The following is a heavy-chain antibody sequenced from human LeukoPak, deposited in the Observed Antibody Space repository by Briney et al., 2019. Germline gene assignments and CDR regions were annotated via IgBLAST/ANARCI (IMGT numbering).Heavy chain of an antibody. CDR1: GRSSSGYY. Sequence: SETLSLTCAVYGRSSSGYYWRWIRQPPGKGLEWIGEINHSGSTNNNPTLKRRVTILVDMTKNQFSLKLRAVTAADPAVYYCAIARTTVTTATVAFDYWGQGTLVTVSS. V-gene: IGHV4-34*01. CDR2: INHSGST. CDR3: AIARTTVTTATVAFDY. J-gene: IGHJ4*02. D-gene: IGHD4-11*01.